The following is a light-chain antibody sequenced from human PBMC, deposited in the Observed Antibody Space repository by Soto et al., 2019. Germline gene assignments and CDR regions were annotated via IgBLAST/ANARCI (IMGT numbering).Light chain of an antibody. J-gene: IGKJ1*01. CDR3: QQYNNYGSWT. Sequence: DIQMTQSPSTLSASVGDRVTSTCRASQSISGWLAWYQQNPGKAPKLLIYKASSLESRVPSPFSSSGSGTEFPLTTSSLQPNEFATYYCQQYNNYGSWTFGQGTKVEIK. V-gene: IGKV1-5*03. CDR1: QSISGW. CDR2: KAS.